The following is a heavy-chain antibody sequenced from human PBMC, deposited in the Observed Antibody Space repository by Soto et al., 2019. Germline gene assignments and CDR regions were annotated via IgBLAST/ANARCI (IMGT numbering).Heavy chain of an antibody. V-gene: IGHV4-59*08. CDR1: GGSISSYY. Sequence: PSETLSLTCTVSGGSISSYYWSWIRQPPGKGLEWIGYIYYSGSTNYNPSLKSRVTISVDTSKNQFSLKLSSVTAADTAVYYCARYERSDDEGYYYYYMDVWGKGTTVTVSS. J-gene: IGHJ6*03. D-gene: IGHD3-3*01. CDR3: ARYERSDDEGYYYYYMDV. CDR2: IYYSGST.